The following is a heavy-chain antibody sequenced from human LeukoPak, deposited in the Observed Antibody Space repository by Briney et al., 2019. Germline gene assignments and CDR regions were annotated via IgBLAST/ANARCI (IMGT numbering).Heavy chain of an antibody. CDR2: INHSGST. D-gene: IGHD5-12*01. CDR1: GGSFSGYY. J-gene: IGHJ5*02. V-gene: IGHV4-34*01. Sequence: WETLSLTCAVYGGSFSGYYWSWIRQPPGKGLEWIGEINHSGSTNYNPSLKSRVTISVDTSKNQFSLKLSSVTAADTAVYYCARASQPRGYSGYDYGWFDPWGPGALVAVSS. CDR3: ARASQPRGYSGYDYGWFDP.